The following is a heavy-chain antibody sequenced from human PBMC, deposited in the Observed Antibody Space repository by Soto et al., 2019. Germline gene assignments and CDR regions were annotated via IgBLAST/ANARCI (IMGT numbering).Heavy chain of an antibody. V-gene: IGHV3-11*01. CDR1: GFTFSDYY. D-gene: IGHD3-10*01. J-gene: IGHJ6*03. CDR3: ARTMVRGVMTLQHYYYMHV. Sequence: GGSLRLSCAASGFTFSDYYMSWIRQAPGKGLEWVSYISSSGSTIYYADSVKGRFTISRDNAKNSLYLQMNSLRAEDTAVYYCARTMVRGVMTLQHYYYMHVWCKGTSVTVSS. CDR2: ISSSGSTI.